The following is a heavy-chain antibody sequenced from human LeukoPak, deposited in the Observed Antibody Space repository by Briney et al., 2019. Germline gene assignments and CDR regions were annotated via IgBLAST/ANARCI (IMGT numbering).Heavy chain of an antibody. D-gene: IGHD3-3*01. CDR3: AARTYDFWSGYYSCFDY. CDR2: IYTSGST. V-gene: IGHV4-4*07. Sequence: PSETLSLTCTVSGGSISSYYWSWIRQPAGKGLEWIGRIYTSGSTNYNPSLKSRVTMSVDTSKNQFSLKLSSVTAADTAVYYCAARTYDFWSGYYSCFDYWGQGTLVTVSS. CDR1: GGSISSYY. J-gene: IGHJ4*02.